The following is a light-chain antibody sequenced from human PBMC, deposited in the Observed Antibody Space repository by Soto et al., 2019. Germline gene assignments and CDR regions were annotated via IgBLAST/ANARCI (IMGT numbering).Light chain of an antibody. CDR2: DVS. CDR3: SSFTSTSIYV. CDR1: SSDIGRYNH. Sequence: QPALTQPASVSGSPGQSITISCTGTSSDIGRYNHVSWYQHHPDKAPKVMIYDVSNRPSGVSNRFSGSKSGNTASLTISGLQAEDEADYYCSSFTSTSIYVFGTRTKLTVL. V-gene: IGLV2-14*03. J-gene: IGLJ1*01.